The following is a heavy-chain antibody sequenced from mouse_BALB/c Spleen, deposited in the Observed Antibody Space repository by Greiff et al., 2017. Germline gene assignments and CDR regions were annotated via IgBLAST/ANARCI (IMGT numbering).Heavy chain of an antibody. V-gene: IGHV5-12-2*01. CDR1: GFTFSSYT. Sequence: DVKLVESGGGLVQPGGSLKLSCAASGFTFSSYTMSWVRQTPEKRLEWVAYISNGGGSTYYPATVKGRFTISRDNAKHTLYLQMSSLKSEATAMYYCARRTTPMDYWGQGTSVTVSS. D-gene: IGHD5-5*01. CDR2: ISNGGGST. CDR3: ARRTTPMDY. J-gene: IGHJ4*01.